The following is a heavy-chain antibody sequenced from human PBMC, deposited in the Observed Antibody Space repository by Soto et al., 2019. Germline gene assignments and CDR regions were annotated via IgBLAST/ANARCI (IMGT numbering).Heavy chain of an antibody. Sequence: QVQLVQSGAEVKKPGSSVKVSCKASGGTFSSYAISWVRQAPGQGLEWMGGIIPIFGTANYAQKFQGRVTITPAESTSTAYMELSSLRSEDTAVYYCARAPIFVSGYDVSGWPSCTYYGMDVWGQGTTVTVSS. CDR3: ARAPIFVSGYDVSGWPSCTYYGMDV. V-gene: IGHV1-69*05. CDR1: GGTFSSYA. D-gene: IGHD5-12*01. CDR2: IIPIFGTA. J-gene: IGHJ6*02.